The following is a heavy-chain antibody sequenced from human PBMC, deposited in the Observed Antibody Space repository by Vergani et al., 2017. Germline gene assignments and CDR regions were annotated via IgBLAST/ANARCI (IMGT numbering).Heavy chain of an antibody. J-gene: IGHJ1*01. CDR2: ISYDGTQK. CDR1: GFTSSYYG. Sequence: QVHLVESGGGVVQPGRSLRLSCVVSGFTSSYYGMHWVRQAPGKGLEWVAVISYDGTQKNYAYSVKGRFTISRDNSKSTLYLQMNILRTDDTAVYYCATKSCGTPGCQIGDFREWGQGTLVTVSS. V-gene: IGHV3-30*03. D-gene: IGHD2-15*01. CDR3: ATKSCGTPGCQIGDFRE.